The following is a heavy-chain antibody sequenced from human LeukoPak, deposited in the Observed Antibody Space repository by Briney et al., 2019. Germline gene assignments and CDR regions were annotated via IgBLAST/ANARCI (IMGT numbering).Heavy chain of an antibody. D-gene: IGHD4-23*01. CDR2: IKQDGSEK. J-gene: IGHJ4*02. Sequence: GGSLRLSCAASGFTFSSYWVHWVRQAPGKGLEWVANIKQDGSEKSYVDSVTGRFTISRDNAKNSLYLQMNSLKTEDTAVYYCGRRSYIDYWGQGTLVTVSS. V-gene: IGHV3-7*03. CDR3: GRRSYIDY. CDR1: GFTFSSYW.